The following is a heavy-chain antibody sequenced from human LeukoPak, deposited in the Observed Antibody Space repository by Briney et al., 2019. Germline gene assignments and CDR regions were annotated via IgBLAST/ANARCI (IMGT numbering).Heavy chain of an antibody. D-gene: IGHD4-11*01. Sequence: VASVKVSCKASGYTFTSYDINWVRQAPGQGPEWMGWISTSTGDTKYTQKFQGRVTLTTDTSTSTAYMELSSLRSDDTAVYYCARDDNYGIFVNVDYWGQGTLVTVSS. CDR3: ARDDNYGIFVNVDY. CDR1: GYTFTSYD. J-gene: IGHJ4*02. V-gene: IGHV1-18*01. CDR2: ISTSTGDT.